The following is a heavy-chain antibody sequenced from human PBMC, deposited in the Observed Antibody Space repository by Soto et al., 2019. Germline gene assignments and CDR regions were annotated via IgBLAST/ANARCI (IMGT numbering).Heavy chain of an antibody. CDR3: AHIPNYYQYDWFDP. CDR2: IYWDDDK. Sequence: QITLKESGPTLVKPTQTLTLTCTFSGFSLTTRGVGVGWIRQPPGKALECLALIYWDDDKRYSPSLQSRLPITTDTSKNRLVLPMPNVDPVDTATYYCAHIPNYYQYDWFDPWVQGSLVSVSS. J-gene: IGHJ5*02. D-gene: IGHD3-16*01. V-gene: IGHV2-5*02. CDR1: GFSLTTRGVG.